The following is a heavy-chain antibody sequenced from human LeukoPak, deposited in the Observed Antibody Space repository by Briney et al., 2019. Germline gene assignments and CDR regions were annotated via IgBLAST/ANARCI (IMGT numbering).Heavy chain of an antibody. V-gene: IGHV4-59*08. CDR3: ARQGGYIAPLAL. Sequence: PSETLSLTCTVSGGSISSYYWSWVRQPPGKGLEWIGYISYSGNTNYNPSLKSRVTISVDTSMNQFSLRLSSVTAADTAVYYCARQGGYIAPLALWGQGTLVTVSS. D-gene: IGHD6-13*01. J-gene: IGHJ4*02. CDR1: GGSISSYY. CDR2: ISYSGNT.